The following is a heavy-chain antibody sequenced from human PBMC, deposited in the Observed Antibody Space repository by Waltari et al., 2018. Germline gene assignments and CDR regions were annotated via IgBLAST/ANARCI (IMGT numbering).Heavy chain of an antibody. V-gene: IGHV3-23*03. Sequence: EVQLLESGGGLVQPGGSLRLSCAASGFTFSRYAMSWVRQAPGKGLGWVSVLYSGGSSKYYADSVKGRFTISRNNSKNTLYLQMNSLRAEDTAVYYCAKTPVRGYAFDIWGQGTMVTVSS. CDR2: LYSGGSSK. J-gene: IGHJ3*02. CDR1: GFTFSRYA. D-gene: IGHD3-10*01. CDR3: AKTPVRGYAFDI.